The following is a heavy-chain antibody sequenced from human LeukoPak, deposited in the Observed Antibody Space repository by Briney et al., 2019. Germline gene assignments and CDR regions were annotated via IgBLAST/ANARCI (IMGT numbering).Heavy chain of an antibody. CDR3: ARSYQLELRWYFDY. V-gene: IGHV1-69*05. J-gene: IGHJ4*02. CDR1: GGTFSSYA. D-gene: IGHD1-7*01. Sequence: SVKVSCKASGGTFSSYAISWVRQAPGQGLEWMGGIIPIFGTANYAQKFQGRVTITTDESTSTAYMELSSLRSEDTAVYYCARSYQLELRWYFDYWGQGTLVTVSS. CDR2: IIPIFGTA.